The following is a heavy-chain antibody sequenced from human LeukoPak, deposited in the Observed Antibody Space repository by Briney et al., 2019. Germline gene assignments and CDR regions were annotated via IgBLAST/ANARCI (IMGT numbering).Heavy chain of an antibody. Sequence: GGSLRLSCVASGFTFSTYGMHWVRQAPGKGLEWVAFLRYDGSSKFYADSVKGRFTISRDNSKNTLYLQMNSLRAEDTAVYYCAKDWTGTASYAFDIWGQGTMVTVSS. CDR3: AKDWTGTASYAFDI. CDR2: LRYDGSSK. V-gene: IGHV3-30*02. CDR1: GFTFSTYG. J-gene: IGHJ3*02. D-gene: IGHD3/OR15-3a*01.